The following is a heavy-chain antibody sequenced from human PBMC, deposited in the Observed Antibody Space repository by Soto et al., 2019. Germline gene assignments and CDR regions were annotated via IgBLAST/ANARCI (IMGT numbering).Heavy chain of an antibody. CDR1: GGSVSSGSYY. CDR3: AREYSGYDSGYFEY. CDR2: VYYSGTT. Sequence: SETLSLTCTVSGGSVSSGSYYWSWIRQPPGKGLEWIGYVYYSGTTNYNPSLKSRVTISVDTSKNQFSLKLSSVTAADTAVYYCAREYSGYDSGYFEYWGQGTLVTVSS. V-gene: IGHV4-61*01. J-gene: IGHJ4*02. D-gene: IGHD5-12*01.